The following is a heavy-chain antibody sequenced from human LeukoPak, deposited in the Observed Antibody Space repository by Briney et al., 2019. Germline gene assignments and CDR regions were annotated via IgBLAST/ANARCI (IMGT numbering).Heavy chain of an antibody. CDR3: ASSKWSAGGNYYYYVDV. Sequence: ASVKVSCKASGYTFTSYDINWVRQATGQGLEWMGWMNPNSGNTGYAQKFQGRVTMTRDTSISTAYMELRSLRSDDTAVYYCASSKWSAGGNYYYYVDVWGKGTTVTVSS. V-gene: IGHV1-8*01. D-gene: IGHD6-13*01. CDR1: GYTFTSYD. CDR2: MNPNSGNT. J-gene: IGHJ6*03.